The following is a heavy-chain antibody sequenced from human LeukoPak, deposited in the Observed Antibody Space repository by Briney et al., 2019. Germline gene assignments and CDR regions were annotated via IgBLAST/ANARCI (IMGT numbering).Heavy chain of an antibody. J-gene: IGHJ4*02. CDR1: GFTFSSYG. V-gene: IGHV3-30*18. D-gene: IGHD3/OR15-3a*01. CDR3: AKDGPPVAFDY. CDR2: ISHDGNNN. Sequence: PGGSLRLSCAASGFTFSSYGMHWVRQAPGKGLEWVAVISHDGNNNYYSDSLKGRFTISRDNSKNTLDLQMNSLRAEDTAVYYCAKDGPPVAFDYWGQGTLVTVSS.